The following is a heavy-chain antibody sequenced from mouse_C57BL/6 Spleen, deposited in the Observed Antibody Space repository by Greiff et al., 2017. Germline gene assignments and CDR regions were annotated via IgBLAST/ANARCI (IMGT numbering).Heavy chain of an antibody. Sequence: VQLQQPGAELVRPGTSVKLSCKASGYTFTSYWMHWVKQRPGQGLEWIGVIDPSDSYTNYNQKFKGKATLTVDTSSSTAYMQLSSLTSEDSAVYYCARGDDGYYRTYWGQGTLVTVSA. J-gene: IGHJ3*01. CDR3: ARGDDGYYRTY. CDR1: GYTFTSYW. CDR2: IDPSDSYT. D-gene: IGHD2-3*01. V-gene: IGHV1-59*01.